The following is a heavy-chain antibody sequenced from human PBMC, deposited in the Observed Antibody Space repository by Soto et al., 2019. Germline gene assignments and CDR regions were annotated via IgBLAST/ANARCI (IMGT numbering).Heavy chain of an antibody. CDR1: GFTFSNYG. D-gene: IGHD2-15*01. CDR2: IWYDGTNK. CDR3: ARDLADIVVVVAATQFPVGFDY. Sequence: QVQLVESGGGVVQPGRSLRLSCAASGFTFSNYGMHWVRQAPGKGLEWVAVIWYDGTNKYYGDSVKGRFTISRDYSKNTLFLQMNSLRAEDTAVYYCARDLADIVVVVAATQFPVGFDYWGQGTLVTVSS. V-gene: IGHV3-33*01. J-gene: IGHJ4*02.